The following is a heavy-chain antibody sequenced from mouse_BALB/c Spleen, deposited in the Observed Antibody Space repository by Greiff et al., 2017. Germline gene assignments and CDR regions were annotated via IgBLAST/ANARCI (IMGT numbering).Heavy chain of an antibody. Sequence: KLVESGGGLVKPGGSLKLPCAASGFTFSSYAMSWVRQTPEKRLEWVASISSGGSTYYPDSVKGRFTISRDNARNILYLQMRSLRSEDTAMYYCARGDRYDDWYFDVWGAGTTVTVSS. CDR2: ISSGGST. CDR3: ARGDRYDDWYFDV. V-gene: IGHV5-6-5*01. CDR1: GFTFSSYA. D-gene: IGHD2-14*01. J-gene: IGHJ1*01.